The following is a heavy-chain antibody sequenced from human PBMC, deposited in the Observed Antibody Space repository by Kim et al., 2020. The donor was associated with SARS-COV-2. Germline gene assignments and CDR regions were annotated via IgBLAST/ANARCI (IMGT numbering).Heavy chain of an antibody. CDR2: ISYDGSNK. D-gene: IGHD1-26*01. Sequence: GGSLRLSCAASGFTFSSYGMHWVRQAPGKGLEWVAVISYDGSNKYYADSVKGRFTISRDNSKNPLYLQMNSLRAEDTAVYYCAKDGGYRAMGALVSADYWRQGTLVTVSS. V-gene: IGHV3-30*18. J-gene: IGHJ4*02. CDR1: GFTFSSYG. CDR3: AKDGGYRAMGALVSADY.